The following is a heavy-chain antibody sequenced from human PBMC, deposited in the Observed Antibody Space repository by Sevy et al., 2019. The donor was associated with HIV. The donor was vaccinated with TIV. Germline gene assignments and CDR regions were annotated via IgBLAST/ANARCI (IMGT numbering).Heavy chain of an antibody. J-gene: IGHJ6*02. CDR3: TRDWDFWSGYYTPPRYYYYGMDV. D-gene: IGHD3-3*01. Sequence: GGSLRLSCTASGFTFGDYAMSWVRQAPGKGLEWVGFIRSKAYGGTTEYAASVKGRFTISRDDSKSIAYLQMNSLKTEDIAVYYCTRDWDFWSGYYTPPRYYYYGMDVWGQGTTVTVSS. CDR2: IRSKAYGGTT. CDR1: GFTFGDYA. V-gene: IGHV3-49*04.